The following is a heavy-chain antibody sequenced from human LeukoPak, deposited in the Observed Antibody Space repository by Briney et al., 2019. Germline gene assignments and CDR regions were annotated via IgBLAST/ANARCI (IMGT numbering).Heavy chain of an antibody. CDR2: ISSTSSYI. CDR1: GFTVSSNY. CDR3: ARDQISVATIVYYYMDV. D-gene: IGHD5-12*01. Sequence: GGSLRLSCAASGFTVSSNYMSWVRQAPGKGLEWVSSISSTSSYIYYPDSVKGRFTISSDNAKNSLYLQMNSLRAEDTAVYYCARDQISVATIVYYYMDVWGKGTTVTISS. V-gene: IGHV3-21*01. J-gene: IGHJ6*03.